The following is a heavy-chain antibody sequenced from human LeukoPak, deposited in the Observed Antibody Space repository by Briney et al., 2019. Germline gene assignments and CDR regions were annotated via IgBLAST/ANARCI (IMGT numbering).Heavy chain of an antibody. Sequence: GGSLRLSCAASGFTFSSYEMNWVRQAPGKGLEWVSYISSSGSTMHYADSVKGRFTISRDTARKSLYLQMNSLRAEDTAVYYCARSWPVRGVILHAFEIWGQGTLVTVSS. CDR2: ISSSGSTM. CDR3: ARSWPVRGVILHAFEI. D-gene: IGHD3-10*01. V-gene: IGHV3-48*03. J-gene: IGHJ3*02. CDR1: GFTFSSYE.